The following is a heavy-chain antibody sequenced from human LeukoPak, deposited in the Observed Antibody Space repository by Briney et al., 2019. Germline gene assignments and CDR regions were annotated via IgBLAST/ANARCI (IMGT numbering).Heavy chain of an antibody. V-gene: IGHV3-7*01. Sequence: GGSLRLSCAASGFTFSTYWMSWVRQAPGKGLEWVASINQDGSQKRYVDSVQGRFTISRDNTKKSLFLQMNSLRAEDTAVYYCVRVKGSYFDYWGQGALVTVSS. CDR1: GFTFSTYW. D-gene: IGHD2-15*01. J-gene: IGHJ4*02. CDR3: VRVKGSYFDY. CDR2: INQDGSQK.